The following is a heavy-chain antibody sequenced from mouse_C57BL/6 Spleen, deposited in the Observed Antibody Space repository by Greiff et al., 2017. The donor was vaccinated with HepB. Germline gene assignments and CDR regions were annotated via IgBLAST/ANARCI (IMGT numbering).Heavy chain of an antibody. CDR2: IYPGDGDT. V-gene: IGHV1-80*01. J-gene: IGHJ3*01. CDR3: ARESYYGSSWFAY. CDR1: GYAFSSYW. Sequence: QVQLQQSGAELVKPGASVKISCEASGYAFSSYWMNWVKQRPGKGLEWIGQIYPGDGDTNYNGKFKGKATLTADKSSSTAYMQLSSLTSEDSAVYFCARESYYGSSWFAYWGQGTLVTVSA. D-gene: IGHD2-2*01.